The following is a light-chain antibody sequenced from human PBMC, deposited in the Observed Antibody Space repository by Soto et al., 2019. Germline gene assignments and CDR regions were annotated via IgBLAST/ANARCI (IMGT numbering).Light chain of an antibody. CDR1: SSDVGGYDY. CDR2: DVS. Sequence: QSALTQPASVSGSPGQSITISCTGTSSDVGGYDYVSWYQQHPGKAPKLMMYDVSNRPSGVSNRFSGSKSGNTASLTISGLQAEDEDDYYCTSYTSSSTLLFGGGTKVTVL. V-gene: IGLV2-14*01. J-gene: IGLJ2*01. CDR3: TSYTSSSTLL.